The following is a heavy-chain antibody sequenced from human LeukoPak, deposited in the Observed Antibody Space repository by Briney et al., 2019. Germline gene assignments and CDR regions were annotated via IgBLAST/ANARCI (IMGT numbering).Heavy chain of an antibody. CDR2: IYYSGST. V-gene: IGHV4-59*11. CDR1: GGSISSHY. Sequence: PSETLSLTCTVSGGSISSHYWSWIRQPPGKGLEWIGYIYYSGSTNYNPSLKSRVTISVDTSKNQFSLKLSSVTAADTAVYYCARRSLVVVPAAITRSYYYYMDVWGKGTTVTVSS. CDR3: ARRSLVVVPAAITRSYYYYMDV. D-gene: IGHD2-2*01. J-gene: IGHJ6*03.